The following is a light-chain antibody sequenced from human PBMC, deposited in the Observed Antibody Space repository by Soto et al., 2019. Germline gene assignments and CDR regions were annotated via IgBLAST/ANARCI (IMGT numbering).Light chain of an antibody. V-gene: IGLV2-14*01. J-gene: IGLJ2*01. CDR1: SSDVGGFNY. CDR2: EVS. CDR3: SSPTSASTPVL. Sequence: QSALTQPASVSGSPGQSITISCTGTSSDVGGFNYVSWYQQHPGKAPKLLIYEVSDRPSGVSHRFSGSKSGNTASLTISGLQPDDEADYYCSSPTSASTPVLFGGGTQLTVL.